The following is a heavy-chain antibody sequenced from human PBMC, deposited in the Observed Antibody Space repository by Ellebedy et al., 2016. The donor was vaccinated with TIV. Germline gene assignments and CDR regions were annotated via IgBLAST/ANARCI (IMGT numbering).Heavy chain of an antibody. J-gene: IGHJ4*02. CDR2: IRSSSEGETT. D-gene: IGHD4-23*01. CDR3: ARIGYSSSDFDF. Sequence: PGGSLRLSCAASGFTFRNAWMSWVRQAPGKGLEWVGRIRSSSEGETTEYAASVKGRFTISRDDSKNSLSLQMNSLNTEDTALYYCARIGYSSSDFDFWGQGTLVTVSS. CDR1: GFTFRNAW. V-gene: IGHV3-15*01.